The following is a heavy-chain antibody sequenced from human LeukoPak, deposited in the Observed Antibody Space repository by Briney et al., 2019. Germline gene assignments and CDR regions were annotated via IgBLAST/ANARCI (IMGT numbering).Heavy chain of an antibody. D-gene: IGHD1-1*01. CDR1: GFTFSSYS. CDR3: ARGNEVNWFDP. Sequence: PGGSLRLSCAASGFTFSSYSMNWVRQAPGKGLEWVAVISYDGSNKYYADSVKGRFTISRDNSKNTLYLQMNSLRAEDTAVYYCARGNEVNWFDPWGQGTLVTVSS. J-gene: IGHJ5*02. CDR2: ISYDGSNK. V-gene: IGHV3-30*03.